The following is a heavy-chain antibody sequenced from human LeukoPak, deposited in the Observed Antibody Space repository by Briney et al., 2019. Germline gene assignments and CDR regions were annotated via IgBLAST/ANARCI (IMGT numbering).Heavy chain of an antibody. CDR2: IYHSGST. J-gene: IGHJ3*02. Sequence: PSQTLSLTCAVSGGSISSGGYSWSWIRQPPGKGLEWIGYIYHSGSTYYNPSLKSRVTISVDRSKNQFSLKLSSVTAADTAVYYCARSPLGLSQAFDIWGQGTMVTVSS. D-gene: IGHD3/OR15-3a*01. CDR1: GGSISSGGYS. CDR3: ARSPLGLSQAFDI. V-gene: IGHV4-30-2*01.